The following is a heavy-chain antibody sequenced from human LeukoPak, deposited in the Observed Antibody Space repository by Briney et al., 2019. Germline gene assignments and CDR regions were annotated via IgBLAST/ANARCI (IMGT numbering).Heavy chain of an antibody. V-gene: IGHV3-23*01. D-gene: IGHD2-2*01. CDR1: GFTFSSCA. Sequence: QPGGSLRLSCAASGFTFSSCAMSWVRQAPGKGLEWVSAISGSGGSTYYADSVKGRFTISRDNSKNTLHLQMNSLRAEDTAVYYCARCLLLQGYYYGMDVWGQGTTVTVSS. CDR3: ARCLLLQGYYYGMDV. J-gene: IGHJ6*02. CDR2: ISGSGGST.